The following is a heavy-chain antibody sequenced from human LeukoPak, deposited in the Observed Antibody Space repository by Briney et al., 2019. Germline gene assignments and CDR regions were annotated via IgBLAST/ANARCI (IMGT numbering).Heavy chain of an antibody. CDR3: AKRGIVIRAVIIIGFHKEAYYFDY. J-gene: IGHJ4*02. CDR2: ISERGGST. Sequence: PGGSLKLSCVVSGITLSNYGMSWVRQAPGKGLEWVSGISERGGSTNFADFVKGRLIISRDTYKNTVYMQMNSLRVEDTAVYFCAKRGIVIRAVIIIGFHKEAYYFDYWGQGILVTVSS. V-gene: IGHV3-23*01. D-gene: IGHD3-10*01. CDR1: GITLSNYG.